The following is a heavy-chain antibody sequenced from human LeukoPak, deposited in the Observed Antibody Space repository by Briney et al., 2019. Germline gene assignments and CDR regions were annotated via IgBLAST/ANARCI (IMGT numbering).Heavy chain of an antibody. CDR1: GGSISSYY. CDR2: IYYGGST. Sequence: PSETLSLTCTVSGGSISSYYWSWIRQPPGKGLEWIGYIYYGGSTNYNPSLKSRVTISVDTSKNQFSLKLSSVTAADTAVYYCARDATTLTRGAFDIWGQGTMVTVSS. D-gene: IGHD1-1*01. V-gene: IGHV4-59*01. CDR3: ARDATTLTRGAFDI. J-gene: IGHJ3*02.